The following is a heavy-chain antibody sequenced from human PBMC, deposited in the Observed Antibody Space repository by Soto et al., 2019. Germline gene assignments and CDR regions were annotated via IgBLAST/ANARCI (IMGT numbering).Heavy chain of an antibody. D-gene: IGHD3-22*01. Sequence: SETLSLTCTVSGGSNSGGGYYWSWIRQHPGKGLEWIGYIYYSGSTYYNPSLKSRVTISVDTSKNQFSLKLSSVTAADTAVYYCARGYDSSGYSTLDFDSWGQGTLVTVSS. CDR3: ARGYDSSGYSTLDFDS. CDR1: GGSNSGGGYY. V-gene: IGHV4-31*03. J-gene: IGHJ4*02. CDR2: IYYSGST.